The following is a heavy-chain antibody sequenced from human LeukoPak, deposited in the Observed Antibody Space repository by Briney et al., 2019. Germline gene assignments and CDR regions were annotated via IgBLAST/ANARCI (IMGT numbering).Heavy chain of an antibody. CDR1: GYTFSSNY. CDR3: ATEPPRAYSGSRECYFDY. CDR2: INPRGGST. V-gene: IGHV1-46*01. D-gene: IGHD1-26*01. J-gene: IGHJ4*02. Sequence: ASVKVSCKASGYTFSSNYMHWVRQAPGQGLEWMGIINPRGGSTSYAQKFQGRVTMTRDTSTSTVYMELSSLRSEDTAVYYCATEPPRAYSGSRECYFDYWGQGTLVTVSS.